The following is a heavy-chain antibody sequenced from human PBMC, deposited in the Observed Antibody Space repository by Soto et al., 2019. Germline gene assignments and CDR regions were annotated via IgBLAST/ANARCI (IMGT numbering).Heavy chain of an antibody. Sequence: ASVKVSCKASGYTFSSYGISWVRQAPGQGLEWMGWISGYNGNTKFSQKFQGRVTMTRDTSTSTVYMELSSLTSEDTAVYSCARDAIGGGSYHFDCWGQGSLVTVSS. D-gene: IGHD3-10*01. V-gene: IGHV1-18*01. CDR1: GYTFSSYG. J-gene: IGHJ4*02. CDR3: ARDAIGGGSYHFDC. CDR2: ISGYNGNT.